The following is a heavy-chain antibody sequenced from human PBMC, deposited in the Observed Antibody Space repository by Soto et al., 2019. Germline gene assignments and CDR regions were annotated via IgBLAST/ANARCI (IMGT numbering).Heavy chain of an antibody. CDR2: AYYSGTT. V-gene: IGHV4-59*13. D-gene: IGHD3-3*01. CDR3: AVWSALTQYYFDS. Sequence: ETLSLTCAVSGASFSGSYWSWIRQPPGKGLEWIGYAYYSGTTVYNPSLKSRVSISVDTSKKHVSLRLNSVTAADTAVYYCAVWSALTQYYFDSWGHGTLVAVSS. CDR1: GASFSGSY. J-gene: IGHJ4*01.